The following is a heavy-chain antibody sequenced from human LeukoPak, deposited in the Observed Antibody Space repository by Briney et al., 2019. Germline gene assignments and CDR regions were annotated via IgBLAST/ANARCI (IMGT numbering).Heavy chain of an antibody. V-gene: IGHV1-2*02. D-gene: IGHD3-22*01. J-gene: IGHJ4*02. CDR2: INPNSGGT. Sequence: ASVKVSCKASGYTFTDYYIHWVRRAPGQGLEWMGWINPNSGGTNYAQKFQGRVTMTRDTSIGSAYMELSRLRSDDSAVYYCARDESDDRSGFYYFNYWGQGTLVTVSS. CDR3: ARDESDDRSGFYYFNY. CDR1: GYTFTDYY.